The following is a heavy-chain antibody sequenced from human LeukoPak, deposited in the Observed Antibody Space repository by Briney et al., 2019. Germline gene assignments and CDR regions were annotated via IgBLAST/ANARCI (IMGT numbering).Heavy chain of an antibody. CDR2: IYYSGST. Sequence: SETLSLTCAVSGGSLSSGGYSWSWIRQPPGKGLEWIGYIYYSGSTNYNASHKSRITISVDTSKNQFSLKLSSVTAADTAVYYCARQNYYDSSGPFDYWGQGILVTVSS. CDR3: ARQNYYDSSGPFDY. D-gene: IGHD3-22*01. CDR1: GGSLSSGGYS. V-gene: IGHV4-30-4*07. J-gene: IGHJ4*02.